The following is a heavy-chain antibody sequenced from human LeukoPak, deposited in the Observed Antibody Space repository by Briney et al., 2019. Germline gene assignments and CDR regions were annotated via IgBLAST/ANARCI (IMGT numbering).Heavy chain of an antibody. V-gene: IGHV3-23*01. CDR1: GFTFNTYA. CDR2: ISGSGGST. D-gene: IGHD6-19*01. Sequence: GESLRLSCAASGFTFNTYAMSWVRQAPGKGLEWVAAISGSGGSTYYADSVKGRFTISRDNSKNTLCLQMNSLRGEDTAVYYCAKGPGLSVAGLDYWGQGTLVSVSS. J-gene: IGHJ4*02. CDR3: AKGPGLSVAGLDY.